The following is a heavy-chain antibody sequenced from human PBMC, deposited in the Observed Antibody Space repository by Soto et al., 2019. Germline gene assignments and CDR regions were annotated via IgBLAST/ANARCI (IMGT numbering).Heavy chain of an antibody. J-gene: IGHJ4*02. Sequence: PGGSLRLSCAASGFTFSSYEMNWVRQAPGKGLEWVSYISSSGSTIYYADSVKGRFTISRDNAKNSLYLQMNSLRAEDTAVYYCAILAAPLSYWGQGTLVTVSS. CDR1: GFTFSSYE. D-gene: IGHD2-8*02. CDR2: ISSSGSTI. CDR3: AILAAPLSY. V-gene: IGHV3-48*03.